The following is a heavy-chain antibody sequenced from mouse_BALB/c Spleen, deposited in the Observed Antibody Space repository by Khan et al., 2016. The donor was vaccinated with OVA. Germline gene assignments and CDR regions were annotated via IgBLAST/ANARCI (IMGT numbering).Heavy chain of an antibody. J-gene: IGHJ3*01. Sequence: EVQLQESGAELVRPGALVKLSCKASDFNIKDYYMHWVKQRPEQGLEWIGWIDPENGETVYDPKFQGKAIMTADTSSNTAYLQLSSLTSEDTAVXYCARSGYSAWFAYWGQGTLVTVSA. CDR1: DFNIKDYY. CDR3: ARSGYSAWFAY. CDR2: IDPENGET. V-gene: IGHV14-1*02.